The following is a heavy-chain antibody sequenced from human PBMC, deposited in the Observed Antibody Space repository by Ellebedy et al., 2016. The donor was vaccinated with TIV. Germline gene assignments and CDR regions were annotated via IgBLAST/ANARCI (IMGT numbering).Heavy chain of an antibody. CDR2: INPSGSST. V-gene: IGHV1-46*01. D-gene: IGHD2-15*01. Sequence: ASVKVSXXASGYTFTTYFLHWVRQAPGQGLEWMGIINPSGSSTTYAQKFQGRVTMTRDTSTSSVYMELSSLRSEETAVYYCATLIGWHSTWGQGTVVTVSS. CDR3: ATLIGWHST. CDR1: GYTFTTYF. J-gene: IGHJ5*02.